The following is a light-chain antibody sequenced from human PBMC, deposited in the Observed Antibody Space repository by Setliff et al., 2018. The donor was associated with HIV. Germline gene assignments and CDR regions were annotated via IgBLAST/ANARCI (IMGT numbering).Light chain of an antibody. J-gene: IGLJ3*02. V-gene: IGLV1-40*01. Sequence: QSALTQPPSVSGAPGQRVTISCTGSSSNIGAGYDVHWYQQLPGTAPKLLIYANTNRPSGVPDRFSGSKSGTSPSLAITGLQAEDEADYYCQSYDSSLSGWVFGGGTRSPS. CDR3: QSYDSSLSGWV. CDR2: ANT. CDR1: SSNIGAGYD.